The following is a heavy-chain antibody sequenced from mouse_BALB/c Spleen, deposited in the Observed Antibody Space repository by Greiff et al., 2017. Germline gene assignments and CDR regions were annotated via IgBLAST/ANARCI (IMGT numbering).Heavy chain of an antibody. CDR1: GFTFSSYT. V-gene: IGHV5-6-4*01. CDR2: ISSGGSYT. CDR3: TRSPMTAVGEYYFDY. J-gene: IGHJ2*01. D-gene: IGHD1-1*01. Sequence: DVMLVESGGGLVKPGGSLKLSCAASGFTFSSYTMSWVRQTPEKRLEWVATISSGGSYTYYPDSVKGRFTISRDNAKNTLYLQMSSLKSEDTAMYYCTRSPMTAVGEYYFDYWGQGTTLTVSS.